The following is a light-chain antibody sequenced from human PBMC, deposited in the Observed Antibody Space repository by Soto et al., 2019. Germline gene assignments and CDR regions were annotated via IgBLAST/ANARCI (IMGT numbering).Light chain of an antibody. CDR1: QSVNYY. J-gene: IGKJ1*01. V-gene: IGKV3-11*01. CDR2: HAS. CDR3: QQYGSSPQT. Sequence: EIVLTQSPATLSLSPGERATLSCRASQSVNYYLAWYQQKPGQAPRLLIYHASNRATGIPARFSGSGSGTDFTLTISSLEPEDFAVYYCQQYGSSPQTFGQGPKVDIK.